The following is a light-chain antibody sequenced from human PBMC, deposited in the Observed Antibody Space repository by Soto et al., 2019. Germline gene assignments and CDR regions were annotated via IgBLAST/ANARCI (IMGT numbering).Light chain of an antibody. V-gene: IGLV2-14*03. CDR2: DVS. CDR1: SSDVGGYNY. CDR3: SSYTSSTTPVV. Sequence: QSALTQPASVSGSPGQSITISCTGTSSDVGGYNYVSWYQQHPGKAPKLMIYDVSNRPSGVSNRFSGSKSGNTASLTISGLQAEDEADYSCSSYTSSTTPVVFGGGTKLPS. J-gene: IGLJ2*01.